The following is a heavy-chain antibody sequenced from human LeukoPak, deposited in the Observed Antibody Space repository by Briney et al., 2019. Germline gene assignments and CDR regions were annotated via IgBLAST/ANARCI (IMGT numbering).Heavy chain of an antibody. CDR1: GFTFSSYW. CDR2: INSDGSRA. Sequence: GGSLRLSCAASGFTFSSYWMHWVRQAPGKGLVWVSRINSDGSRASYADSVKGRFTISRGSHSTVYLQMNTLRVEDTAVYYCTRGRVGGIDYWGQGTLVTVSS. CDR3: TRGRVGGIDY. J-gene: IGHJ4*02. D-gene: IGHD1-26*01. V-gene: IGHV3-74*01.